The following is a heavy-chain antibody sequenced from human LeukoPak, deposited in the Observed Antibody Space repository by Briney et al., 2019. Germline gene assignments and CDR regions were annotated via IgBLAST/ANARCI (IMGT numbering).Heavy chain of an antibody. Sequence: SETLSLTCTVSGGSISSGSYNWNWIRQPAGKTLEWIGHIYTSGSTNYNPSLKGRVIISVDTSKKQFSLKLSSVTAADTAVYYCARENYDFWSGWDYWGQGTLVTVSS. CDR3: ARENYDFWSGWDY. CDR1: GGSISSGSYN. CDR2: IYTSGST. V-gene: IGHV4-61*09. J-gene: IGHJ4*02. D-gene: IGHD3-3*01.